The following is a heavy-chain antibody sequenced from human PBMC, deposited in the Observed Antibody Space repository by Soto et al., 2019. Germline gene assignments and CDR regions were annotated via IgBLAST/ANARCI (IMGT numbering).Heavy chain of an antibody. CDR3: TRHPYQRGYRYGGYGMDV. D-gene: IGHD5-18*01. CDR1: GFTFSGSA. J-gene: IGHJ6*02. V-gene: IGHV3-73*01. CDR2: IRSKANSYAT. Sequence: PGGSLRLSCAASGFTFSGSAMHWVRQASGKGLEWVGRIRSKANSYATAYAASVKGRFTISRDDSKSTAYLQMNSLKTEDTAVYYCTRHPYQRGYRYGGYGMDVWGQGTTVTVSS.